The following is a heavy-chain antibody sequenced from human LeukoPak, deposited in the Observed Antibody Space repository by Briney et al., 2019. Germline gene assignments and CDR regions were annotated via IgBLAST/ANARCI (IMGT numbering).Heavy chain of an antibody. CDR1: GGSFSGYY. V-gene: IGHV4-34*01. CDR2: INHSGST. Sequence: SETLSLTCAVYGGSFSGYYWSWIRQPPGKGLEWIGEINHSGSTNYNPSLKSRVTISVDTSKNQFSLKLSSVTAADMAVYYCARVTAGRYYGPSYYYYMDVWGKGTTVTVSS. D-gene: IGHD1-26*01. CDR3: ARVTAGRYYGPSYYYYMDV. J-gene: IGHJ6*03.